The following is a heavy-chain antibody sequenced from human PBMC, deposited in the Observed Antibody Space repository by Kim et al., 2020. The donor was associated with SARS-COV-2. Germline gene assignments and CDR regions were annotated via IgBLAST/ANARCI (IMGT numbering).Heavy chain of an antibody. Sequence: SETLSLTCTVSGGSISSGDYYWSWIRQPPGKGLEWIGYIYYSGSTYYNPSLKSRVTISVDTSKNQFSLKLSSVTAADTAVYYCTCGSLGVHWYFDLWGRGTLVTVSS. CDR3: TCGSLGVHWYFDL. J-gene: IGHJ2*01. CDR1: GGSISSGDYY. CDR2: IYYSGST. D-gene: IGHD1-26*01. V-gene: IGHV4-30-4*01.